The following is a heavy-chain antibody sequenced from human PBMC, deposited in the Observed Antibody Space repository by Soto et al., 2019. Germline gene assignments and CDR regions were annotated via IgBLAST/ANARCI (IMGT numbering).Heavy chain of an antibody. V-gene: IGHV3-48*02. J-gene: IGHJ6*02. CDR1: GFTFSSYS. Sequence: PGGSLRLSCAASGFTFSSYSMNWVRQAPGKGLEWVSYISSSSSTIYYADSVKGRFTISRDNAKNSLYLQMNSLRDEDTAVYYCAREALLYCSGGSCQRRYGMDVWGQGTTVTVSS. CDR3: AREALLYCSGGSCQRRYGMDV. D-gene: IGHD2-15*01. CDR2: ISSSSSTI.